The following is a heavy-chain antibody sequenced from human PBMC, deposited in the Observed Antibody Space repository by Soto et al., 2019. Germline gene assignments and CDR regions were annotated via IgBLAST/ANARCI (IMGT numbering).Heavy chain of an antibody. Sequence: PXESLKISCKGSGYSFTSYWISWVRQMPGKGLEWMGRIDPSDSYTNYSPSFQGHVTISADKSISTAYLQWSSLKASDTAMYYCARHPLGSQVVPGGDVWGQGTTATVSS. V-gene: IGHV5-10-1*01. CDR1: GYSFTSYW. D-gene: IGHD2-2*01. CDR3: ARHPLGSQVVPGGDV. CDR2: IDPSDSYT. J-gene: IGHJ6*02.